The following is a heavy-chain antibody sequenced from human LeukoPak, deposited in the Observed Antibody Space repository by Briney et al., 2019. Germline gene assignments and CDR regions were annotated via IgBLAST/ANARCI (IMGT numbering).Heavy chain of an antibody. J-gene: IGHJ5*02. CDR1: GFTFSSYS. D-gene: IGHD3-10*01. Sequence: GGSLRLSCAASGFTFSSYSMNWVRQAPGKGLEWVSSISRSSSYIYYADSVKGRFTISRDNAKNSLYLQMNSLRAEDTAVYYCARDMRFGELSWFDPWGQGTLVTVSS. V-gene: IGHV3-21*01. CDR3: ARDMRFGELSWFDP. CDR2: ISRSSSYI.